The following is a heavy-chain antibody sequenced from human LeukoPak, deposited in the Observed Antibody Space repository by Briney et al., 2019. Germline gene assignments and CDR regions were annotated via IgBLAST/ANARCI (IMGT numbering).Heavy chain of an antibody. CDR3: ARLAATGGDAFDI. J-gene: IGHJ3*02. Sequence: GGSLRLSCAASGFTFSSYEMNWVRQAPGKGLEWVSYISSSGSTIYYADSVKGRFTISRDNSKNTLYLQMNSLRAEDTAVYYCARLAATGGDAFDIWGQGTMVTVSS. CDR1: GFTFSSYE. V-gene: IGHV3-48*03. D-gene: IGHD2-15*01. CDR2: ISSSGSTI.